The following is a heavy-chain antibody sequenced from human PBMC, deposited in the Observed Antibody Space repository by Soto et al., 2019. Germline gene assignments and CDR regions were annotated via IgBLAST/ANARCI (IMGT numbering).Heavy chain of an antibody. V-gene: IGHV3-23*01. D-gene: IGHD3-3*01. CDR1: AFTFKPYA. J-gene: IGHJ6*02. Sequence: GGSLRLTCAASAFTFKPYAMSWVRQAPGKGPEWVSTIGGSGNSTYYADSVKGRFTISRDHSKNTLYLQMNSLRAEDTAVYYCAKILGYDFWSGYSYYYYYGMDVGGQGTTVTGSS. CDR3: AKILGYDFWSGYSYYYYYGMDV. CDR2: IGGSGNST.